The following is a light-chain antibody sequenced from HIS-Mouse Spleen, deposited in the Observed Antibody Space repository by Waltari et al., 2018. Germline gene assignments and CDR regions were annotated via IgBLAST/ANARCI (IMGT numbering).Light chain of an antibody. J-gene: IGLJ3*02. CDR3: NSRDSSGNHWV. CDR2: GKN. Sequence: SSELTQDPAVYVALGQTVRITCQGDSLRSYHARWYPQKQGQAPVLVIYGKNNRPSGIPDRFSGSSSGNTASLTITGAQAEDEADYYCNSRDSSGNHWVFGGGTKLTVL. V-gene: IGLV3-19*01. CDR1: SLRSYH.